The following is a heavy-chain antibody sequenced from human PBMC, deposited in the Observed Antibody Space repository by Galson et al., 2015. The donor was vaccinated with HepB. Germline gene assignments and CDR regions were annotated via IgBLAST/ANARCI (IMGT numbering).Heavy chain of an antibody. CDR2: ITGTGGST. J-gene: IGHJ6*03. CDR3: ANRGLLSPYQMDV. V-gene: IGHV3-23*01. Sequence: SLRLSCAASGFTFSYYAMSWVRQAPGKGLEWVSFITGTGGSTNYADSVKGRFTISRDNSENTLYLQMNSLRAEDTAVYYCANRGLLSPYQMDVWGKGTTVIVSS. CDR1: GFTFSYYA. D-gene: IGHD3-10*01.